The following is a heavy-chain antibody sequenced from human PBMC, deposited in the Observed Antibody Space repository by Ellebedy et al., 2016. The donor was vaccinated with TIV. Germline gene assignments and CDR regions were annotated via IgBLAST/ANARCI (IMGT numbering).Heavy chain of an antibody. CDR3: ARTTHSSSGWLSRWFDP. CDR2: ISSSSIYI. V-gene: IGHV3-21*01. Sequence: GESLKISCAASGFTFSSYSMIWVRQAPGKGLEWVSSISSSSIYIYYADSVKGRFTISRDNAKNSLYLQMNRLRAEDTAVYYCARTTHSSSGWLSRWFDPWGQGTLVTVSS. J-gene: IGHJ5*02. D-gene: IGHD6-19*01. CDR1: GFTFSSYS.